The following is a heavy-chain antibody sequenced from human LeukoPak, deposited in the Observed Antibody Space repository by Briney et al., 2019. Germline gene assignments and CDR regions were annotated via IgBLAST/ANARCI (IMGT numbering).Heavy chain of an antibody. Sequence: AGGSLRLSCAASGFTFSTYGMHWVRQAPGKGLEWVAVIWYDGSNKYHADSVKGRFSISRDNSKNTLYLQMNSLRAEDTAVYYCARDYGTNGLTTVTIPGAFDIWGQGTMVTDST. J-gene: IGHJ3*02. CDR2: IWYDGSNK. CDR1: GFTFSTYG. V-gene: IGHV3-33*01. D-gene: IGHD4-17*01. CDR3: ARDYGTNGLTTVTIPGAFDI.